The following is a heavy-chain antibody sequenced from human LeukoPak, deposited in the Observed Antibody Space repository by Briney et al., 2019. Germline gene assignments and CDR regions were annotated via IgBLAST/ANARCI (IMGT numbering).Heavy chain of an antibody. D-gene: IGHD4-17*01. Sequence: ASLKVSCKASGYTFTDYYMQWVRQAPGQGLEWMGWINPNNGNTNYAQKFQGRVTMDRDTSISTGYMDLSRLRYDDTGIYYCARLYYADYVGNWFDPWGQGTLVSVSS. V-gene: IGHV1-2*02. CDR1: GYTFTDYY. J-gene: IGHJ5*02. CDR2: INPNNGNT. CDR3: ARLYYADYVGNWFDP.